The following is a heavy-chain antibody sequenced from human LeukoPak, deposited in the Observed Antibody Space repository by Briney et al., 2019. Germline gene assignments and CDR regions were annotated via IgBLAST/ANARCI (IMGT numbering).Heavy chain of an antibody. CDR2: INSDGSST. D-gene: IGHD4-17*01. V-gene: IGHV3-74*01. CDR1: GFTFSSYW. J-gene: IGHJ3*02. CDR3: AREGDYGDCGGAFDI. Sequence: PGESLKISCAASGFTFSSYWIHWVRQAPGKGLVWVSRINSDGSSTSYADSVKGRFTISRDNAKNTLYLQMNSLRAEDTAVYYCAREGDYGDCGGAFDIWGQGTMVTVSS.